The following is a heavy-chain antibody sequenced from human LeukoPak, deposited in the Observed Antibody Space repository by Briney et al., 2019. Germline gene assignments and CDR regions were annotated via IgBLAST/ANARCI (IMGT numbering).Heavy chain of an antibody. CDR3: VRRESR. D-gene: IGHD5-24*01. Sequence: GGSLRLSCAASGFTFNTYSMHWVRQAPGKGLVWVSHINSDGSGTTYADSVRGRFTISRDNAKNTLYLQMNSLRGEDTAVYYCVRRESRWGQETLVTVSS. V-gene: IGHV3-74*01. CDR1: GFTFNTYS. CDR2: INSDGSGT. J-gene: IGHJ4*02.